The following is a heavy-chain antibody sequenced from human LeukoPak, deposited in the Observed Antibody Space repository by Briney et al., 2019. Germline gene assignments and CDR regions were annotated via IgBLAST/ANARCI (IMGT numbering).Heavy chain of an antibody. Sequence: GGSLRLSCAAPGFSFSSYVIHWVRQAPGKGLEWVAVISYDGSNKYYADSVKGRFTISRDNSKNTLYLQVNSLRAEDTAVYYCAKGYYYGSGSLDYWGQGTLVTVSS. V-gene: IGHV3-30*01. J-gene: IGHJ4*02. CDR2: ISYDGSNK. D-gene: IGHD3-10*01. CDR3: AKGYYYGSGSLDY. CDR1: GFSFSSYV.